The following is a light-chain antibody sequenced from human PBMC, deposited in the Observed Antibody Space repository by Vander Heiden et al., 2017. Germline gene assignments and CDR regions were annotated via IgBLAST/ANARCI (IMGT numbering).Light chain of an antibody. CDR1: TLRTYY. CDR2: GKN. Sequence: SSELPQDPAVSVALGQTVTITWQGDTLRTYYARWFQQKPGQAPLRCREGKNKRPSGIPERFSCSISGNTVSLTITGAQAEDEAYYDGNSQDSRGKGWVFGAGTKLTVL. J-gene: IGLJ3*02. CDR3: NSQDSRGKGWV. V-gene: IGLV3-19*01.